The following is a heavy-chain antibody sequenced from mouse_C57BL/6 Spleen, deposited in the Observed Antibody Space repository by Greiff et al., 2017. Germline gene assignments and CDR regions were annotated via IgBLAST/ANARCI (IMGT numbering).Heavy chain of an antibody. CDR1: GYTFTDYY. CDR3: ARYLYYYGSSYNFDY. D-gene: IGHD1-1*01. J-gene: IGHJ2*01. CDR2: INPNNGGT. Sequence: EVQLQQSGPELVKPGASVKISCKASGYTFTDYYMNWVKQSHGKSLEWIGDINPNNGGTSYNQKFKGKATLTVDKSSSTAYMELRSLTSEDSAVYYCARYLYYYGSSYNFDYWGQGTTLTVSS. V-gene: IGHV1-26*01.